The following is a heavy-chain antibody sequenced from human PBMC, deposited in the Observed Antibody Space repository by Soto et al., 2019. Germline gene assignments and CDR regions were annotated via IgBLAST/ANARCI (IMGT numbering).Heavy chain of an antibody. D-gene: IGHD3-3*01. Sequence: EASVKVSCKASGGTFSSYAISWVRQAPGQGLEWMGGIIPIFGTANYAQKFQGRVTITADESTSTAYMELSSLRSEDTAVYYCAKEVINDYDFWSGYYRYYYGMDVWGQGTTVTVSS. CDR1: GGTFSSYA. CDR2: IIPIFGTA. V-gene: IGHV1-69*13. CDR3: AKEVINDYDFWSGYYRYYYGMDV. J-gene: IGHJ6*02.